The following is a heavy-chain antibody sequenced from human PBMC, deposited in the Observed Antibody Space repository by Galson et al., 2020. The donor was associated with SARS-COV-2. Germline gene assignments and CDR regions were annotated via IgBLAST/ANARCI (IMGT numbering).Heavy chain of an antibody. V-gene: IGHV1-2*02. Sequence: ASVTVSCKDSRYTLTGYYMHWVRQAPGQGLEWMGWTTLPSGGTNYPQKFQGRVTMTRDTSISTAYMELSRLRSDDTVVYYCARGTYDILTGYRADDAFDIWGQGTMVTVSS. CDR3: ARGTYDILTGYRADDAFDI. CDR2: TTLPSGGT. J-gene: IGHJ3*02. CDR1: RYTLTGYY. D-gene: IGHD3-9*01.